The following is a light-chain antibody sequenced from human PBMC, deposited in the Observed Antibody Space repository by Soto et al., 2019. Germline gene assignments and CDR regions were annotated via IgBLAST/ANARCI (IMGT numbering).Light chain of an antibody. J-gene: IGKJ4*01. CDR2: RAS. CDR1: QSLLNSANDKTR. Sequence: DIVMTQSPASLAVSLGERATINCKSSQSLLNSANDKTRLAWYQQKPGQPPKLLIWRASTRDSGVPDRFSGSGSGTDFTLTINSLQAEDVATYYCQQYFSAHLTFGGGTKVEI. V-gene: IGKV4-1*01. CDR3: QQYFSAHLT.